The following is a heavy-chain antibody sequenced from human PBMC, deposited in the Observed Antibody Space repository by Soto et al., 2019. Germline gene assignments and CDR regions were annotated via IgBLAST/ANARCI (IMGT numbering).Heavy chain of an antibody. CDR2: IYYSGST. CDR1: GGSISSGGYC. CDR3: ASLLTGTTSY. Sequence: SETLSLTCTVSGGSISSGGYCWSWIRQHPGKGLEWIGYIYYSGSTYYNPSLKSRVTISVDTSKNQFSLKLSSVTAADTAVYYCASLLTGTTSYWGQGTLVTVSS. V-gene: IGHV4-31*03. J-gene: IGHJ4*02. D-gene: IGHD1-20*01.